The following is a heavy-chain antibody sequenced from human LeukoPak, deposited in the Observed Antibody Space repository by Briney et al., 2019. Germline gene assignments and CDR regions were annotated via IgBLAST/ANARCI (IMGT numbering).Heavy chain of an antibody. CDR2: ISSSSSNI. CDR1: GFTFSTYT. Sequence: GGSLRLSCAASGFTFSTYTMDWVRQAPGKGLEWVSSISSSSSNIYYADSVKGRFTISRDNAKNSLYLQMNSLRVDDTAVYYCARDLKVAAAGTPAYYYGMDVWGQGTTVTVSS. CDR3: ARDLKVAAAGTPAYYYGMDV. V-gene: IGHV3-21*01. J-gene: IGHJ6*02. D-gene: IGHD6-13*01.